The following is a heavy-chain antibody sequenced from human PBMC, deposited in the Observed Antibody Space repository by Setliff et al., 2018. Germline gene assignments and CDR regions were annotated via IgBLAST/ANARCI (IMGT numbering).Heavy chain of an antibody. CDR2: IYIGGSA. CDR1: GGFISSYY. CDR3: AREQWLDPPGYYYMDV. D-gene: IGHD6-19*01. V-gene: IGHV4-4*07. J-gene: IGHJ6*03. Sequence: SETLSLTCTVSGGFISSYYWSLIRQPAGKGLEWIGHIYIGGSANYNPSLKSRVTMSIDTSKNQFSLKLNSVTAADMAVYYCAREQWLDPPGYYYMDVWAKGTTVTVSS.